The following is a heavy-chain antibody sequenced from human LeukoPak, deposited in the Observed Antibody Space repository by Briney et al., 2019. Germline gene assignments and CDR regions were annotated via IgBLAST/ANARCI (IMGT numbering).Heavy chain of an antibody. J-gene: IGHJ4*02. Sequence: GGSLRLSCAASGFTFSDAWVSWVRQAPGKGLEWIGRIKSETNGGTIDYAAPVSGRFTLSRDDSKHTLDLQMNSLKTEDTGVYYCSAGTGRSDFDYWGQGTLVIVSS. D-gene: IGHD1-1*01. V-gene: IGHV3-15*01. CDR3: SAGTGRSDFDY. CDR1: GFTFSDAW. CDR2: IKSETNGGTI.